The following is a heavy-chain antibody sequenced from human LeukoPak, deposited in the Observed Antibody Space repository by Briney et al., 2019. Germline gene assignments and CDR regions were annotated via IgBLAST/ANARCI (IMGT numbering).Heavy chain of an antibody. V-gene: IGHV1-69*06. J-gene: IGHJ6*03. CDR3: ARDPRAWVNSSGRYYYYYMDV. CDR2: IIPIFGTA. D-gene: IGHD3-22*01. Sequence: ASVKVSCKASGGTFSSYAISWVRQAPGQGLEWMGGIIPIFGTANYAQKFQGRVTITADKSTSTAYMELSSLRSEDTAVYYCARDPRAWVNSSGRYYYYYMDVWGKGTTVTVSS. CDR1: GGTFSSYA.